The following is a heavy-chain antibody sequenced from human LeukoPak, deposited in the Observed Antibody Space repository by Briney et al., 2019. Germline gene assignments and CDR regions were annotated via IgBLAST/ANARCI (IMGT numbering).Heavy chain of an antibody. V-gene: IGHV1-8*01. J-gene: IGHJ6*03. CDR2: MNPNSGNT. D-gene: IGHD3-3*01. CDR1: GYTFTSYD. Sequence: ASVKVSCKASGYTFTSYDISWMRQATGQGLEWMGWMNPNSGNTGYAQKFQGRVTMTRNTSISTAYMELSSLRSEDTAVYYCARLYYDFWSGYGPSYYYYYMDVWGKGTTVTVSS. CDR3: ARLYYDFWSGYGPSYYYYYMDV.